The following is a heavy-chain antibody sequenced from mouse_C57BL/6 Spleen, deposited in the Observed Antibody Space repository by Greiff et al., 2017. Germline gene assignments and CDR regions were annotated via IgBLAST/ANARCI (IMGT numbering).Heavy chain of an antibody. CDR1: GYAFSSSW. V-gene: IGHV1-82*01. D-gene: IGHD3-1*01. J-gene: IGHJ4*01. CDR2: IYPGDGDT. Sequence: VQLQQSGPELVKPGASVKISCKASGYAFSSSWMNWVKQRPGKGLEWIGRIYPGDGDTNYNGKFKGKATLTADKSSSTAYMQLSSLTSEDSAVYFCARSGGGYYAMDYWGQGTSVTVSS. CDR3: ARSGGGYYAMDY.